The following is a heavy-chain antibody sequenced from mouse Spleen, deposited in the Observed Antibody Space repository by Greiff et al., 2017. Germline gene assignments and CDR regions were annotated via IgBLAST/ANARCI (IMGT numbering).Heavy chain of an antibody. CDR1: GFTFSSYA. CDR2: ISSGGSYT. J-gene: IGHJ4*01. D-gene: IGHD2-4*01. V-gene: IGHV5-9-3*01. Sequence: EVKLVESGGGLVKPGGSLKLSCAASGFTFSSYAMSWVRQTPEKRLEWVATISSGGSYTYYPDSVKGRFTISRDNAKNTLYLQMSSLRSEDTAMYYCARHDYDEGYYAMAYWGQGTSVTVSS. CDR3: ARHDYDEGYYAMAY.